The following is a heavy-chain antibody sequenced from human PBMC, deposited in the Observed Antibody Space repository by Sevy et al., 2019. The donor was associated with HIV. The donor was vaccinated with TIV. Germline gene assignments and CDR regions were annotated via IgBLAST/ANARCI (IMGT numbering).Heavy chain of an antibody. Sequence: GGSLRLSCVASGFTFSDHYMEWVRQAPGKGVEWVGRTRNKADGYTTEYAASVKGRFTISRDESKTSLYVQMNSLKTEATAVYYCATHAGIAAAGRVFDYWGQGTLVTVSS. V-gene: IGHV3-72*01. CDR2: TRNKADGYTT. CDR1: GFTFSDHY. J-gene: IGHJ4*02. D-gene: IGHD6-13*01. CDR3: ATHAGIAAAGRVFDY.